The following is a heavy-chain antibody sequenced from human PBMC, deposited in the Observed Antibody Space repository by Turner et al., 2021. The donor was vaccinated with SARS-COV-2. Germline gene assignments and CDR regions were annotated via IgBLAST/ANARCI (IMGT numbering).Heavy chain of an antibody. Sequence: EVQLVESGGGLVQPGRSLRLSCAASGFTFDDYAMHWVRQAPGKGLEWVSGISWNSGTIDYADSVKGRFTISRDNAKNSLYLQMNSLRAEDTAVYYCAKESNFDYWGQGTLVTVSS. J-gene: IGHJ4*02. CDR2: ISWNSGTI. CDR3: AKESNFDY. CDR1: GFTFDDYA. V-gene: IGHV3-9*01.